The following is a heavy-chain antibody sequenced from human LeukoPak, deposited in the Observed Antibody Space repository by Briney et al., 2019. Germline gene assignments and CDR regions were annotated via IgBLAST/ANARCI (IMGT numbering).Heavy chain of an antibody. J-gene: IGHJ4*02. CDR3: AKGSRYFESSGYYYFDY. V-gene: IGHV3-7*01. CDR2: IKQAGSEN. CDR1: GFIFSSYW. D-gene: IGHD3-22*01. Sequence: GGSLRLSCAASGFIFSSYWMTWVRQAPGKGLEWVANIKQAGSENSYVDSVKGRFTISRDNAKNSLYLQINSLRAEDTAVYYCAKGSRYFESSGYYYFDYWGQGTLVTVSS.